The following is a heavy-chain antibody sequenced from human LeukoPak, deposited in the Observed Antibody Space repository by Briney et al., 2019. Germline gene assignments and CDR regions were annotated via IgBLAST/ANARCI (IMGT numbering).Heavy chain of an antibody. J-gene: IGHJ3*02. CDR3: ARSIAAAARGFDI. D-gene: IGHD6-13*01. CDR2: TYYRSKWSS. V-gene: IGHV6-1*01. Sequence: SQTLSLTCAVSGDSVSSNRAAWNWIRQSPSRGLEWLGRTYYRSKWSSDYAVSVKSRITISPDTSRNQFSLQLNSVTPDDTAMYYCARSIAAAARGFDIWGQGTMVTVSS. CDR1: GDSVSSNRAA.